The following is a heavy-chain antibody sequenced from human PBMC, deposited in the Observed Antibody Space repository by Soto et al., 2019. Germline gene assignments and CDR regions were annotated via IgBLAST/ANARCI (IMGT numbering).Heavy chain of an antibody. CDR3: ARDRSGWYGFDY. CDR2: INAGNGNT. J-gene: IGHJ4*02. D-gene: IGHD6-19*01. CDR1: GYTFTSYA. V-gene: IGHV1-3*01. Sequence: SVKVSCKASGYTFTSYAMHWVRQAPGQRLEWMGWINAGNGNTKYSQKFQGRVTITRDTSASTAYMELSSLRSEDTAVYYCARDRSGWYGFDYWGQGTLVTVSS.